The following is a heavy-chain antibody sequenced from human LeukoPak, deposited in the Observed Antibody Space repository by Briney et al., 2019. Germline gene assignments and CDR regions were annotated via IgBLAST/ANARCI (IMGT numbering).Heavy chain of an antibody. CDR3: ARTYCGGDCLHAFDI. Sequence: GRSLRLSCAASGLTFSSYGMHWVRQAPGKGLEWVAVIWYDGSNKYYADSVKGRFTISRDNSKNTLYLQMNSLRAEDTAVYYCARTYCGGDCLHAFDIWGQGTMVTVSS. J-gene: IGHJ3*02. CDR2: IWYDGSNK. D-gene: IGHD2-21*02. V-gene: IGHV3-33*01. CDR1: GLTFSSYG.